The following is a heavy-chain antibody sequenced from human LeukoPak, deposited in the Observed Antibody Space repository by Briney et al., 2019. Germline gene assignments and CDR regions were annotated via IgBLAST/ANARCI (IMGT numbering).Heavy chain of an antibody. CDR2: IGTAGDT. V-gene: IGHV3-13*01. CDR3: AREGDSSGPDFEY. D-gene: IGHD3-22*01. CDR1: GFTFSSYD. Sequence: GGSLRLSCAASGFTFSSYDMHWVRQATGEGLEWVSAIGTAGDTYYPGSVKGRFTISRENAKNSLYLQMNSLRAEDTAVYYCAREGDSSGPDFEYWGQGALVTVSS. J-gene: IGHJ4*02.